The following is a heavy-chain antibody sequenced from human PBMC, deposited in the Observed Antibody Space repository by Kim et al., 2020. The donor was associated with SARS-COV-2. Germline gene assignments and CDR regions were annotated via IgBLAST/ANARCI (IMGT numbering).Heavy chain of an antibody. CDR1: GYTFTSYY. D-gene: IGHD3-3*01. J-gene: IGHJ6*02. Sequence: ASVKVSCKASGYTFTSYYMHWVRQAPGQGLEWMGIINPSGGSTSYAQKFQGRVTMTRDTSTSTVYMELSSLRSEDTAVYYCARDPDITIFGDYYGMDVWGQGTTVTVSS. CDR3: ARDPDITIFGDYYGMDV. CDR2: INPSGGST. V-gene: IGHV1-46*01.